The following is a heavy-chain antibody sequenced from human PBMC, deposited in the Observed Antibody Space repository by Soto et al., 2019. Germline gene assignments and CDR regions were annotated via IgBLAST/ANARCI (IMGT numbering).Heavy chain of an antibody. CDR2: INEDSSYI. CDR1: GFSFISYS. J-gene: IGHJ6*03. CDR3: VRDFGWYFRSGYMDV. Sequence: EVQLVESGGGLVKPGGSLRLSCAASGFSFISYSMNWVRQPPGKGLEWVSSINEDSSYIYYAHSLRGRFTISRDNAKDSLYLQMNSLRAEDTAVYYCVRDFGWYFRSGYMDVWGDGATVTVSS. V-gene: IGHV3-21*02. D-gene: IGHD3-3*01.